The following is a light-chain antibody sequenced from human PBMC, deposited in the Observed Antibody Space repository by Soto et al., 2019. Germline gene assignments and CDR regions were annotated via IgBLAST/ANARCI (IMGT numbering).Light chain of an antibody. CDR3: SSYTSSSTPL. CDR2: DVS. V-gene: IGLV2-14*01. J-gene: IGLJ2*01. Sequence: QSALTQPASVSGSPGQSITISCTGTSSDVGIYNYVSGYQQHPGKAPKLMIYDVSNRPSGLSNRFSGSKSGNTASLTISGRQAEDEADYYCSSYTSSSTPLFGGGTKLTVL. CDR1: SSDVGIYNY.